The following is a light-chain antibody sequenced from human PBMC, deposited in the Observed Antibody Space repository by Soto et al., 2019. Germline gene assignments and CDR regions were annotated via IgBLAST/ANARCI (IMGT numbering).Light chain of an antibody. CDR2: DAS. CDR3: QQRSNWPPLFS. V-gene: IGKV3-11*01. J-gene: IGKJ3*01. CDR1: QSVGTS. Sequence: EIVLTQSPVTLSLSPGDRATPSCRASQSVGTSLAWYQQKPGQAPRLVIFDASNRDTGIPARFSGTGSGTDFTLTISSLEPEDFAVYYCQQRSNWPPLFSFGPGTKVDF.